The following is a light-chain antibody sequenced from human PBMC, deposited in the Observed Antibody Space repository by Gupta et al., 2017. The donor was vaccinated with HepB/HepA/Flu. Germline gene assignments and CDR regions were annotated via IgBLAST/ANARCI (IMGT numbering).Light chain of an antibody. CDR1: QYISSY. CDR3: QQNDNSPKCT. V-gene: IGKV1-39*01. J-gene: IGKJ2*02. Sequence: DIQMTQSPSSLSASIGDRVTITCRASQYISSYLNWYQQKPGKAPKLLIYAESSLQTGVPSRFSGSGYGTEFTLTINNRQPEDFAAYYCQQNDNSPKCTFGQGTILEIK. CDR2: AES.